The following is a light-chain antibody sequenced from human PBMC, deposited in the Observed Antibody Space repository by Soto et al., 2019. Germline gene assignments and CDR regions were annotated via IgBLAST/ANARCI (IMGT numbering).Light chain of an antibody. CDR1: QTISSW. CDR2: KAS. V-gene: IGKV1-5*03. J-gene: IGKJ1*01. CDR3: QHYNSYSEA. Sequence: DIQMTQSPSTLSGSVGDRVTITCRASQTISSWLAWYQQKPGKAPKLLIYKASTLKSVVPSRFSGSGSGTEFTLTISSLQPNDFATYYCQHYNSYSEAFGQGPKVEL.